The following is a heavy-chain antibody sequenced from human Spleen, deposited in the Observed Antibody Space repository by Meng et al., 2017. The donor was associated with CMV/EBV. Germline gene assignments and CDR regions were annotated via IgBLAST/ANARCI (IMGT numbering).Heavy chain of an antibody. CDR1: GASVTTFW. D-gene: IGHD4-11*01. Sequence: SETLSLTCTVSGASVTTFWWSWIRQSPGKGLEWIGYIHYSGITNHNPSLRSQFTMSVDTSKNQLSLKLSSVTAADTAVYYCASGYTVTYYFDYWGQGTLVTVSS. J-gene: IGHJ4*02. CDR3: ASGYTVTYYFDY. CDR2: IHYSGIT. V-gene: IGHV4-59*08.